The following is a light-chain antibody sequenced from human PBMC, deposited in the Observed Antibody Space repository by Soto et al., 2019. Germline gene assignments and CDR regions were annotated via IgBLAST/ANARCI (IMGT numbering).Light chain of an antibody. CDR1: SREVGGYNY. V-gene: IGLV2-14*01. J-gene: IGLJ2*01. CDR3: SSYVNYNTFVI. CDR2: EVS. Sequence: QSALTQPASVSGSLGRSITISCTGTSREVGGYNYVSWHQQHPGKAPKVIITEVSNRPSGVSNRFSGSKSGNTASLTISGLQAEDEADYYCSSYVNYNTFVIFGGGTQLTVL.